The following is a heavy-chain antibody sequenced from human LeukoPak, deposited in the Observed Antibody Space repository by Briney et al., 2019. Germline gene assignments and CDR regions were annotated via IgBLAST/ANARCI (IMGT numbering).Heavy chain of an antibody. J-gene: IGHJ6*03. Sequence: ASVKVSCKASGYTFTGYYMHWVRQAPGQGLEWMGWINPNSGGTNYAQKFQGRVTMTRDTSISTAYMELSRLRSDDTAVYYCARLDYDDYVNYYYYYYMDVWGKGTTVTVSS. V-gene: IGHV1-2*02. D-gene: IGHD4-17*01. CDR3: ARLDYDDYVNYYYYYYMDV. CDR2: INPNSGGT. CDR1: GYTFTGYY.